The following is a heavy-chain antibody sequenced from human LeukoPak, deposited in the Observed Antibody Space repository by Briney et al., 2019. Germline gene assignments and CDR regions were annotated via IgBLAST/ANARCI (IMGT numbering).Heavy chain of an antibody. J-gene: IGHJ5*02. CDR1: GGSISSYY. Sequence: PSETLSLTCTVSGGSISSYYWGWIRQPPGKGLEWIGYINYSGSTNYNPSLKSRVTISVDTSKNQFSLKLSSVTAADTAVYYCARAPHKSSGWYPWGQGTLVTVSS. CDR2: INYSGST. D-gene: IGHD6-19*01. V-gene: IGHV4-59*01. CDR3: ARAPHKSSGWYP.